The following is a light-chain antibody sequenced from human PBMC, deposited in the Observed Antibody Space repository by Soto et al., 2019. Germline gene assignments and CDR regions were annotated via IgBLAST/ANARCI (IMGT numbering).Light chain of an antibody. J-gene: IGKJ1*01. Sequence: DVVMTQSPLSLPVTLGQPASISCRSSQSPLYSDGNTYLSWFQQRPGQSQRRLIYKVSNRDSGVPDRFSGSGSGTDFTLKISRVEAEDVGVYYCMQGTHWPWTVGKGTKVDIK. CDR2: KVS. V-gene: IGKV2-30*01. CDR3: MQGTHWPWT. CDR1: QSPLYSDGNTY.